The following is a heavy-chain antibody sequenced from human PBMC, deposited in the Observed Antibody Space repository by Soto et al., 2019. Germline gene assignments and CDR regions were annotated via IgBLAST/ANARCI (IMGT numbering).Heavy chain of an antibody. Sequence: SVKVSCKASGFTFTSSAVQWVRQARGQRLEWIGWIVVGSGNTNYAQKFQERVTITRDMSTSTAYMELSSLRSEDTAVYYCAADRGSGWDFDYWGQGTLVTVSS. D-gene: IGHD6-19*01. CDR3: AADRGSGWDFDY. J-gene: IGHJ4*02. CDR1: GFTFTSSA. CDR2: IVVGSGNT. V-gene: IGHV1-58*01.